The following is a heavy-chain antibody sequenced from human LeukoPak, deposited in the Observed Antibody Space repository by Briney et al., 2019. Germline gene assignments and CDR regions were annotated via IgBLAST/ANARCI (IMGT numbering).Heavy chain of an antibody. D-gene: IGHD6-19*01. CDR3: ATEAGATPDWYFDL. CDR2: ISSSSSYI. V-gene: IGHV3-21*01. J-gene: IGHJ2*01. Sequence: GGSLRLSCAASGFTFSSYSMNWVRQAPGKGLEWVSSISSSSSYIYYADSVKGRFTISRDNAKNTVYLQMNSLRAEDTAVYYCATEAGATPDWYFDLWGRGTLVTVSS. CDR1: GFTFSSYS.